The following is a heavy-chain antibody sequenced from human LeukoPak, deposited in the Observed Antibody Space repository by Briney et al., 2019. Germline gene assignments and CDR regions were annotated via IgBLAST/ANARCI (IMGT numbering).Heavy chain of an antibody. CDR2: IYYSGIT. CDR3: ATTGELLGVQYFDY. Sequence: KPSETLSLTCTVSGGSLSSGSYYWDWIRQPPGKGLEWIGGIYYSGITHYSPSLKSRVTISVDTSKNQFSLKLSSVTAADTAIYYCATTGELLGVQYFDYWGRGTLVTVST. D-gene: IGHD1-26*01. V-gene: IGHV4-39*07. J-gene: IGHJ4*02. CDR1: GGSLSSGSYY.